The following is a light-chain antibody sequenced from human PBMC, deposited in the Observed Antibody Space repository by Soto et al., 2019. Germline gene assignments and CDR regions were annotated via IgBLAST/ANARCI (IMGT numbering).Light chain of an antibody. V-gene: IGLV1-44*01. Sequence: QSVLTQPPSASATPGQRVTISCSGGNSNIGRNSVNWYQQLPGTAPKLLMYSDNQRPSGVPDRFSGSKSGTSASLAISGLQSEDEADYYCAAWDDSLSGYVFGTGTKVNVL. CDR1: NSNIGRNS. J-gene: IGLJ1*01. CDR2: SDN. CDR3: AAWDDSLSGYV.